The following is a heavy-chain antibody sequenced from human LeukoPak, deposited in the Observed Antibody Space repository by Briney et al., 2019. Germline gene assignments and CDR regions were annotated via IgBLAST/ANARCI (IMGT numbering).Heavy chain of an antibody. J-gene: IGHJ4*02. CDR1: GYSFTSYW. D-gene: IGHD3-9*01. Sequence: GESLKISCKGSGYSFTSYWIGWVRQMPGKGLEWMGIIYPGDSDTRYSPSFQGQVTISADKSISTAYYCARLSGLTGYRTTFDYWGQGTLVTVSS. CDR2: IYPGDSDT. V-gene: IGHV5-51*01. CDR3: Y.